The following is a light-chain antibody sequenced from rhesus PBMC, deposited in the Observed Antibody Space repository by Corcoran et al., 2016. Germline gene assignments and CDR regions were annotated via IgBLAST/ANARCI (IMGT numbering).Light chain of an antibody. CDR1: QGITND. Sequence: DIQMTQSPSSLSASVGDRVTITCRASQGITNDLAWYQQKPGETPKLLIYEASRLQSGIPSRFSGSGSGTDFTLTISSLQSEDFATYYCQHYYRTPLTFGGGTKVELK. J-gene: IGKJ4*01. V-gene: IGKV1-25*01. CDR3: QHYYRTPLT. CDR2: EAS.